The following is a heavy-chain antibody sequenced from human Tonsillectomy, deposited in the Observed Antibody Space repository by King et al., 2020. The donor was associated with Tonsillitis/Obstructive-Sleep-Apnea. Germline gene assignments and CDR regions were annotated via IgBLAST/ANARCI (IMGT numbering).Heavy chain of an antibody. V-gene: IGHV4-39*01. CDR1: GGSISSSNYY. Sequence: QLQESGPGLVKPSETLSLICTVSGGSISSSNYYWGWIRQPPGKGLEWLGSIYYSGGTYYNPSLKSRVTISVDTSKNQFSLKLSSVTAADTAVYYCARHTGGGASYYFAYWGQGTLVTVSS. J-gene: IGHJ4*02. CDR2: IYYSGGT. D-gene: IGHD3-16*01. CDR3: ARHTGGGASYYFAY.